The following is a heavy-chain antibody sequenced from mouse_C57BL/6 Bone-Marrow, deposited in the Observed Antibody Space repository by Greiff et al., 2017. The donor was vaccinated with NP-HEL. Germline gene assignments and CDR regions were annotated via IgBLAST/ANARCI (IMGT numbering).Heavy chain of an antibody. CDR3: ARHLGLRYYFDY. D-gene: IGHD2-4*01. CDR1: GFTFSSYG. V-gene: IGHV5-6*01. Sequence: EVNVVESGGDLVKPGGSLKLSCAASGFTFSSYGMSWVRQTPDKRLEWVATISSGGSYTYYPDSVQGRFTISSDNAKNTLYLQMSSLKAEDTAMYYCARHLGLRYYFDYWGQGTTLTGSS. CDR2: ISSGGSYT. J-gene: IGHJ2*01.